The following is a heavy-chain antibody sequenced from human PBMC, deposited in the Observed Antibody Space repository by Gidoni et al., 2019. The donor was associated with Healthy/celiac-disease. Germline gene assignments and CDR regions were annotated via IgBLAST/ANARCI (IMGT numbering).Heavy chain of an antibody. Sequence: EVQLVESGGGLVKPGGSLRLSGAASGFTFSSYSMNWVRQAPGKGLEWVSSISSSSSYIDYAASVKGRFTISRDNAKNSLYLQMNSLRAEDTAVYYCARDRGVAGDYGMDVWGQGTTVTVSS. V-gene: IGHV3-21*01. CDR2: ISSSSSYI. CDR3: ARDRGVAGDYGMDV. D-gene: IGHD6-19*01. J-gene: IGHJ6*02. CDR1: GFTFSSYS.